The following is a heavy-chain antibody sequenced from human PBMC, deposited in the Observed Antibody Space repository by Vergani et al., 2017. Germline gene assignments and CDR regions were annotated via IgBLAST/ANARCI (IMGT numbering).Heavy chain of an antibody. V-gene: IGHV3-30*02. D-gene: IGHD2-15*01. CDR1: GFTFSNYG. Sequence: QVQLVESGGGVVQPGGSLSLSCAASGFTFSNYGMYWFRQAPGKGLEWLAFIRYDENNKFYGDSVKGRFTISRDNSKNTLYLRMNSLRPEDTAVYYCAKDLGYCRGDNCYPLLGDHSYYYGMDVWGQGTTVTVSS. CDR3: AKDLGYCRGDNCYPLLGDHSYYYGMDV. J-gene: IGHJ6*02. CDR2: IRYDENNK.